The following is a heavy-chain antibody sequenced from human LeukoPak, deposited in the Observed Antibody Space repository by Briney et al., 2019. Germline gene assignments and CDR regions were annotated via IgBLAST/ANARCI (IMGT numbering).Heavy chain of an antibody. CDR3: AKDRFDYYDSSGSYYYGMDV. V-gene: IGHV3-23*01. D-gene: IGHD3-22*01. CDR2: ISGSGGST. J-gene: IGHJ6*02. CDR1: GFTFSSYA. Sequence: GGSLRLSCAASGFTFSSYAMSWVRQAPGKGLEWVSAISGSGGSTYYADSVKGRFTISRDNSKNTLYLQMNSLRAEDTAVYYCAKDRFDYYDSSGSYYYGMDVWGQGTTVTVSS.